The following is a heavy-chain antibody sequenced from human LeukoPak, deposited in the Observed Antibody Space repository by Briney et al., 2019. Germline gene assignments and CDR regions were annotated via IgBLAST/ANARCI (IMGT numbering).Heavy chain of an antibody. CDR1: GYTFTSYG. V-gene: IGHV1-18*01. Sequence: ASVKVSCKASGYTFTSYGISWVRQAPGQGLEWMGWISAYNGNTNYAQKLQGRVTMTTDTSTSTAYMELRSLRSDDTAVYYCARDQGYSSSWYILDYYYYYMDVWGKGTTVTVSS. CDR3: ARDQGYSSSWYILDYYYYYMDV. J-gene: IGHJ6*03. CDR2: ISAYNGNT. D-gene: IGHD6-13*01.